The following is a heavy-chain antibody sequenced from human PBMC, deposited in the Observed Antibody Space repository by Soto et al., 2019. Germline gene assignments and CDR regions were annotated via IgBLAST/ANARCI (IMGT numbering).Heavy chain of an antibody. CDR3: ARGMTTVTTPDY. J-gene: IGHJ4*02. Sequence: PSETLSLTCAVSGGSISSGGYSCNWIRQPPGKGLEWIGYIYHSGSTYYNPSLKSRVTISVDRSKNQFSLKLSSVTAADTAVYYCARGMTTVTTPDYWGQGTLVTVSS. D-gene: IGHD4-4*01. CDR1: GGSISSGGYS. V-gene: IGHV4-30-2*01. CDR2: IYHSGST.